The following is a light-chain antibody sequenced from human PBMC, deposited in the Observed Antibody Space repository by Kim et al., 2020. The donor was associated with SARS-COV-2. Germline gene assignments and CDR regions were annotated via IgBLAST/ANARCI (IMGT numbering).Light chain of an antibody. CDR2: GAS. CDR3: QLYNHWPLT. J-gene: IGKJ1*01. V-gene: IGKV3-15*01. CDR1: QSVSSN. Sequence: VSPGERATLSCRASQSVSSNLAWYQQNPGQAPRLLIYGASTRATGVPARFGGSGSGTEFTLTISSLQSEDFAIYYCQLYNHWPLTFGQGTKVDIK.